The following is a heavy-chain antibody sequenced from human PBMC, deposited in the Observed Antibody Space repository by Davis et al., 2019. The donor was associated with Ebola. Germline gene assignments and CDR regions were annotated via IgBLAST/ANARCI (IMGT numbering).Heavy chain of an antibody. V-gene: IGHV3-23*01. J-gene: IGHJ4*02. CDR3: AKSGYCTTKCDAFDC. D-gene: IGHD2-8*01. CDR1: GLGFSSSH. Sequence: GESLKISCAASGLGFSSSHINWVRQAPGKGLEWVSTINSSGDDTYYADSVKGRFTVSRDNFKNTVYLQMNSLGAGDTAIYYCAKSGYCTTKCDAFDCWGQGTLVTVSS. CDR2: INSSGDDT.